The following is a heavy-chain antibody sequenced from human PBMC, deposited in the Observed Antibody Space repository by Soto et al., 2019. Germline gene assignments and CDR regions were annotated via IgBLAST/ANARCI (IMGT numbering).Heavy chain of an antibody. CDR1: GFTFTSCS. J-gene: IGHJ4*02. Sequence: PGGSLRLSCATSGFTFTSCSMNWVRQAPGRGLEWLSYISSSSNTIFYADSVKGRFTISRDSANSSLYLQLTSLRDDDTALYLCARGLGWRRGPFDFWGQGTPVTVSS. CDR3: ARGLGWRRGPFDF. CDR2: ISSSSNTI. V-gene: IGHV3-48*02. D-gene: IGHD2-21*01.